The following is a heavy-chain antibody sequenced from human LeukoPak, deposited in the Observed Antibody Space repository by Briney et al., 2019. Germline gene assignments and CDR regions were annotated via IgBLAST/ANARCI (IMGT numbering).Heavy chain of an antibody. CDR2: IKQDGSEK. J-gene: IGHJ4*02. D-gene: IGHD3-16*01. V-gene: IGHV3-7*03. CDR3: ARGGPQGSI. Sequence: PGGSLRLSCVASGFTFSSYWMHWVRQAPGKGLEWVANIKQDGSEKHYVDSVKGRFTISRDNAKNSVYLQMNSLIAEDTAVYYCARGGPQGSIWGQGTLVTVSS. CDR1: GFTFSSYW.